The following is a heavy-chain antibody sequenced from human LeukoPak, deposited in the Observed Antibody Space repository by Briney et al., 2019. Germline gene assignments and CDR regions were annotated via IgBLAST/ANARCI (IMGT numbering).Heavy chain of an antibody. CDR2: IRYDGSNK. J-gene: IGHJ4*02. CDR3: ASLVVRGAIIFDY. D-gene: IGHD3-10*01. CDR1: GFTFSSYD. V-gene: IGHV3-30*02. Sequence: PGGSLRLSCAASGFTFSSYDMYWVRQAPGKGLEWVAFIRYDGSNKYCADSVKGRFTISRDNSKNTLYLQMNSLRPEDTAVYYCASLVVRGAIIFDYWGQGTLVTVSS.